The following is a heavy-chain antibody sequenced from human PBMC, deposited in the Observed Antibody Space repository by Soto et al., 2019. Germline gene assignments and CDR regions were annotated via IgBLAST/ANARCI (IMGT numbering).Heavy chain of an antibody. D-gene: IGHD3-16*02. V-gene: IGHV4-34*01. Sequence: SETLSLTCAVYGGSFSGYYWSWIRQPPGKGLEWIGEINHSGSTNYNPSLKSRVTISVDTSKNQFSLKLSSVTAADTAVYYCARGLRDDYVWGSYRTFRRQARSFVFCGQATLVT. J-gene: IGHJ4*02. CDR3: ARGLRDDYVWGSYRTFRRQARSFVF. CDR2: INHSGST. CDR1: GGSFSGYY.